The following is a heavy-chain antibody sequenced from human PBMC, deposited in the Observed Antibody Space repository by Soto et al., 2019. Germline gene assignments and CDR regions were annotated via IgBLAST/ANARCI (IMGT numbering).Heavy chain of an antibody. D-gene: IGHD3-3*01. J-gene: IGHJ6*02. Sequence: QVQLVESGGGVVQPGRSLRLSCAASGFTFSSYAMHWVRQVPGKGLEWVAVISYDGSNKYYADSVKGRFTISRDNFKNSLYLQMNSLRAEDTAVYYCARDEIRFSWAYGMDVWGQGTTVTVSS. CDR2: ISYDGSNK. V-gene: IGHV3-30-3*01. CDR1: GFTFSSYA. CDR3: ARDEIRFSWAYGMDV.